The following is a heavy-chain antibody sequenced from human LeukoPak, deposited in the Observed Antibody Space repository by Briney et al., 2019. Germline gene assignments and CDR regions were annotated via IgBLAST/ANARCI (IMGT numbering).Heavy chain of an antibody. Sequence: SETLSLTCTVSGGSISSYYWSWIRQPPGKGLEWIGYIYYSGSTNYNPSLKSRVTISVDTSKNQFSLKLSSVTAADTAVYYCARDSGYYDFWSGYFLSATPGGGFDPWGQGTLVTVSS. D-gene: IGHD3-3*01. CDR1: GGSISSYY. V-gene: IGHV4-59*01. J-gene: IGHJ5*02. CDR3: ARDSGYYDFWSGYFLSATPGGGFDP. CDR2: IYYSGST.